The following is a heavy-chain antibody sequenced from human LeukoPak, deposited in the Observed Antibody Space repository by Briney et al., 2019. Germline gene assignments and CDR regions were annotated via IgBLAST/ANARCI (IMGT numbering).Heavy chain of an antibody. Sequence: SETLSLTCTVSGGSISSFYWRWIRQPPGKGLEWIGYIYNSESTNYNPSLKSGVTISVDTSKNQFSLMLTSVTASDTAMYYCARHCSGGTCPLSFDAFDIWGQGTMVTVPS. CDR2: IYNSEST. V-gene: IGHV4-59*08. J-gene: IGHJ3*02. CDR1: GGSISSFY. D-gene: IGHD2-15*01. CDR3: ARHCSGGTCPLSFDAFDI.